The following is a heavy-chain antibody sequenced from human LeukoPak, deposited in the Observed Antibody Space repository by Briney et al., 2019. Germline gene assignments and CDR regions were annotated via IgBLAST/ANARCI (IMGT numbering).Heavy chain of an antibody. CDR2: IKCDGSEK. V-gene: IGHV3-52*01. J-gene: IGHJ3*02. Sequence: PGGSLRLSCAASRFTFSSSWMHWVCQAPEKGLEWVADIKCDGSEKLYVDSVKGRLTISRDNAKNSLYLQMNSLRAEDTAVYYCARGGSYDEAFDIWGQGTMVTVSS. CDR1: RFTFSSSW. CDR3: ARGGSYDEAFDI. D-gene: IGHD1-26*01.